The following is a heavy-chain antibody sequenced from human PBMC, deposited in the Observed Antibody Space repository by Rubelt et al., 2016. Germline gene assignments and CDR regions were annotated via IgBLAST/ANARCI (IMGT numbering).Heavy chain of an antibody. J-gene: IGHJ4*02. CDR1: GGSFSGYY. CDR2: INDSGST. D-gene: IGHD3-22*01. CDR3: ARGKEVLGVTMMDY. V-gene: IGHV4-34*01. Sequence: QVQLQQWGAGLLKPSETLSLTCAVYGGSFSGYYWSWIRQPPGKGLEWIGEINDSGSTNYNPSLKSRVTISEDKSKNPFSLKLSSVTAADTAVYYCARGKEVLGVTMMDYWGQGTLVTVSS.